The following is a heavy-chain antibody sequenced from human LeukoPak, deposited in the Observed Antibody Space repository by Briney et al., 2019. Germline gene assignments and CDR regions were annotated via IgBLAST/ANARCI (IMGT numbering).Heavy chain of an antibody. CDR2: IYYTGTT. CDR3: ARLSGTYLTYWFFDL. V-gene: IGHV4-39*01. J-gene: IGHJ2*01. Sequence: PSETLSLTCTVSGVSISSATSYWAWIRQPPGKGLECIGNIYYTGTTFYNPSLKSRVTISVDTSKNQFSLRLSSVTAANTAVYYCARLSGTYLTYWFFDLWGRGTLVTVPS. CDR1: GVSISSATSY. D-gene: IGHD1-26*01.